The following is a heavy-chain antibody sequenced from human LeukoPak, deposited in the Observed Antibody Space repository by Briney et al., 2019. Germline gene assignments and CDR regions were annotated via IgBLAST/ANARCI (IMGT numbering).Heavy chain of an antibody. CDR1: GFTFSSYS. V-gene: IGHV3-21*01. Sequence: GGSLRLSCAASGFTFSSYSMNWVRQAPWKGLEWVSSISSSSSYIYYADSVKGRFTISRDNAKNSLYLQMNSLRAEDTAVYYCASSITMIVVAREGDYWGQGTLVTVSS. D-gene: IGHD3-22*01. CDR2: ISSSSSYI. CDR3: ASSITMIVVAREGDY. J-gene: IGHJ4*02.